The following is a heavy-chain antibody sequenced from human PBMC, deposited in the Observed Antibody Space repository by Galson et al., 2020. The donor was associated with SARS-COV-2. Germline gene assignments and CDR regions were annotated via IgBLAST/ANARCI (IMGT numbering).Heavy chain of an antibody. J-gene: IGHJ6*02. CDR1: GFTFSSYT. V-gene: IGHV3-21*01. D-gene: IGHD1-26*01. CDR3: ARDASWAMFGMDV. CDR2: ISSNSDYI. Sequence: GGSLRLSCAVSGFTFSSYTMNWVRQAPGKGLEWVSAISSNSDYIYYADSVKGRFTISRDNGKNSLDLQMNSLRAEDTAVYYCARDASWAMFGMDVWDQGTTVTVSS.